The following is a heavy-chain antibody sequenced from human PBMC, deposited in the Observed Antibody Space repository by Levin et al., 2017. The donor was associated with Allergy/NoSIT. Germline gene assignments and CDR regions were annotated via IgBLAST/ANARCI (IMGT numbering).Heavy chain of an antibody. CDR1: GYTFTGYY. V-gene: IGHV1-2*02. J-gene: IGHJ5*02. CDR2: INPNSGGT. Sequence: ASVKVSCKASGYTFTGYYMHWVRQAPGQGLEWMGWINPNSGGTNYAQKFQGRVTMTRDTSISTAYMELSRLRSDDTAVYYCARSIIAVAGRFDPWGQGTLVTVSS. D-gene: IGHD6-19*01. CDR3: ARSIIAVAGRFDP.